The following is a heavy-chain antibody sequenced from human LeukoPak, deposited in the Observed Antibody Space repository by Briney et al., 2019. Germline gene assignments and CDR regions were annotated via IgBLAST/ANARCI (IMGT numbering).Heavy chain of an antibody. CDR1: GYTFTGYY. J-gene: IGHJ6*03. CDR3: ARGHYTNYYMDV. CDR2: INSNTGGT. Sequence: ASVKVSCKASGYTFTGYYMHWVRQAPGQGPEWMGWINSNTGGTSYAQKFQGRITMTRDTSISTAYMELSRLSSDDTAVYYCARGHYTNYYMDVWGKGTTVTVSS. V-gene: IGHV1-2*02. D-gene: IGHD2-2*02.